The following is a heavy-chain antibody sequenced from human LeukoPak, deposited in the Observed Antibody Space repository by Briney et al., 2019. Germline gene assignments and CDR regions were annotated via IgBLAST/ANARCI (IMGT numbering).Heavy chain of an antibody. D-gene: IGHD1-26*01. Sequence: GGSLRLSCAASGFTFSNYAMSWVRQAPGKGLEWVSGTSGSGGTTYYADSVKGRFTISRDSSKSTLYLQMNSLRAEDTAVYYCAKLIVGTLRGFDYWGQGTLLTVSS. J-gene: IGHJ4*02. CDR3: AKLIVGTLRGFDY. CDR2: TSGSGGTT. CDR1: GFTFSNYA. V-gene: IGHV3-23*01.